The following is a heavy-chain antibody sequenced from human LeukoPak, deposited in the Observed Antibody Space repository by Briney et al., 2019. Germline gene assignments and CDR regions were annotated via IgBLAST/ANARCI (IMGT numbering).Heavy chain of an antibody. CDR3: ARDWVSIVVASKYNWFDP. V-gene: IGHV1-3*01. J-gene: IGHJ5*02. CDR1: GYTFTSYA. Sequence: GASVKVSCKASGYTFTSYAMHWVRQAPGQRLEWMGWINAGNGNTKYSQKFQGRVTITRDTSASTAYMELSSLRSEDTAVYYCARDWVSIVVASKYNWFDPWGQGTLVTVSS. CDR2: INAGNGNT. D-gene: IGHD3-22*01.